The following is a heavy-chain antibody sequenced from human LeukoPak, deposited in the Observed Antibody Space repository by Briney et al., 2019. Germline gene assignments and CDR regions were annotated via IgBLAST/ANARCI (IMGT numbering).Heavy chain of an antibody. Sequence: GASVKVSCKASGYTFTSYAMHWVRQAPGQRLEWMGWINAGNGNTKYSQKFQGRVTMTRDASTSTVYMELSSLRSEDTAVYYCARVDYGGKNAFDIWGQGTMVTVSS. CDR2: INAGNGNT. CDR1: GYTFTSYA. CDR3: ARVDYGGKNAFDI. J-gene: IGHJ3*02. D-gene: IGHD4-23*01. V-gene: IGHV1-3*01.